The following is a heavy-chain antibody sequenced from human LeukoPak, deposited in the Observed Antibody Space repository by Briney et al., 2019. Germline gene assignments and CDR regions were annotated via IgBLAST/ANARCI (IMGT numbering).Heavy chain of an antibody. V-gene: IGHV1-18*01. D-gene: IGHD6-13*01. J-gene: IGHJ5*02. CDR1: GYTFTSYG. CDR2: ISAYNGNT. Sequence: ASVTVSCKASGYTFTSYGISWVRQAPGQGLEWMGWISAYNGNTNYEQKLQGRVTITTDTSTSTAYMELRSLRSDDTAVYYCARDPSSFNGWFDPWGQGTLVTVSS. CDR3: ARDPSSFNGWFDP.